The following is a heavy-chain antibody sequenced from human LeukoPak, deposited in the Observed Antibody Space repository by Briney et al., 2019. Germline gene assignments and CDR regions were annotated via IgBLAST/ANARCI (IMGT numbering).Heavy chain of an antibody. CDR3: AREDSSSWPLDY. CDR1: GFTFSSYA. V-gene: IGHV3-30-3*01. D-gene: IGHD6-13*01. J-gene: IGHJ4*02. CDR2: ISFDGNNK. Sequence: GGSLRLSCAASGFTFSSYAMHWVRQAPGKGLEWVAVISFDGNNKYYADSVKGRFTISRDNSKNTLYLQMNSLRAEDTAVYYCAREDSSSWPLDYWGQGTLVTVSS.